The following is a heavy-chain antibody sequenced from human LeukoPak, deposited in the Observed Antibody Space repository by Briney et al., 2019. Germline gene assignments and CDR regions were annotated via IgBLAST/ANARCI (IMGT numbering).Heavy chain of an antibody. Sequence: PGGSLRLSCAASGFTFSSYAMSWVRQAPGKGLEWVSAISGSGGSTYYADSVKGRFTISRDNSKNTLYLQMNSLRAEDTAVYYCAKCQGHGSGKPEYGMDVWGQGTTVTVSS. J-gene: IGHJ6*02. D-gene: IGHD3-10*01. V-gene: IGHV3-23*01. CDR1: GFTFSSYA. CDR3: AKCQGHGSGKPEYGMDV. CDR2: ISGSGGST.